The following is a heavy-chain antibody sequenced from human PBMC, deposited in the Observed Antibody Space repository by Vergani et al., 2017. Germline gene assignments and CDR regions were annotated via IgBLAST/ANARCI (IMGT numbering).Heavy chain of an antibody. CDR1: GGTFSSYA. D-gene: IGHD2-2*01. J-gene: IGHJ4*02. V-gene: IGHV1-69*12. Sequence: QVQLVQSGAEVKKPGSSVKVSCKASGGTFSSYAISWVRQAPGQGLEWMGGIIPIFGTANYAQKFQGRVTITADESTSTAYMELSSLRSEDTAVYYCARDPRYCSSTSCSGGDYWGQGTLVIVSS. CDR2: IIPIFGTA. CDR3: ARDPRYCSSTSCSGGDY.